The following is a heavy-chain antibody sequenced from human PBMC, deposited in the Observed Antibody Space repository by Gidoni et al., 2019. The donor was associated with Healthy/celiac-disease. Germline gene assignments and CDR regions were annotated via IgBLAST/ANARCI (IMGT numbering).Heavy chain of an antibody. CDR3: AKDARAPSDYYYGMDV. Sequence: EVQLVESGGGLVQPGRSLRLSCAASGFTVDASAMHWVRQAPGKGLEWVSGISWNSGSICYADSVKGRFTISRDNAKNSLYLQMNSLRAEDTALYYCAKDARAPSDYYYGMDVWGQGTTVTVSS. J-gene: IGHJ6*02. CDR1: GFTVDASA. CDR2: ISWNSGSI. V-gene: IGHV3-9*01.